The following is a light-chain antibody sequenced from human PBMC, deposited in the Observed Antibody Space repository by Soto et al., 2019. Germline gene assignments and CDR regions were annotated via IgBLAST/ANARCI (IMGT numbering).Light chain of an antibody. CDR3: QQYNFYPYS. V-gene: IGKV1-5*03. CDR2: RAS. CDR1: QSISVW. Sequence: DIQMTQSPSTLSASVGDRVTITCRASQSISVWLAWYQQKPGKAPKLLIYRASSLESGVPSRFSGSGSGTEFTLTISSLQPDDFATYYCQQYNFYPYSFGQGTKLEIK. J-gene: IGKJ2*03.